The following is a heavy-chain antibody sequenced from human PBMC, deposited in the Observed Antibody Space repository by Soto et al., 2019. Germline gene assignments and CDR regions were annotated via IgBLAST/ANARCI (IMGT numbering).Heavy chain of an antibody. CDR1: GFTFSDYY. V-gene: IGHV3-11*01. D-gene: IGHD5-12*01. CDR2: ISSSGSTI. J-gene: IGHJ6*03. CDR3: ARDRGDIVATIGYYYYYYMDV. Sequence: QVQLVESGGGLVKPGGSLRLSCAASGFTFSDYYMSWIRQAPGKGLEWVSYISSSGSTIYYADSVKGRFTISRDNAKNSLSLQMNSLRAEDTAVYYCARDRGDIVATIGYYYYYYMDVWGKGTTVTVSS.